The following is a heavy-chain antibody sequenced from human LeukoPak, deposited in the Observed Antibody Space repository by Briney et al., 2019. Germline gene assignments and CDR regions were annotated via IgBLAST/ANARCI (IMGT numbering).Heavy chain of an antibody. CDR1: GFSFSSYA. V-gene: IGHV3-23*01. Sequence: GSLRLSCAASGFSFSSYAMSWVRQAPGKGLEWVSAISGSGGSTYYADSVKGRFTISRDNSKNTLYLQMNSLRAEDTAVYYCAKDLGRAPGTYSYGNDYWGQGTLVTVSS. CDR2: ISGSGGST. D-gene: IGHD5-18*01. CDR3: AKDLGRAPGTYSYGNDY. J-gene: IGHJ4*02.